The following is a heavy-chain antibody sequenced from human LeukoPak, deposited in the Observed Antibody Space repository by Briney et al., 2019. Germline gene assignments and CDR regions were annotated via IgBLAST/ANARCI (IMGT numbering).Heavy chain of an antibody. CDR1: GGSISSYY. V-gene: IGHV4-59*12. CDR2: IYYSGST. J-gene: IGHJ4*02. D-gene: IGHD1-26*01. Sequence: SETLSLTCTVSGGSISSYYWSWIRQPPGKGLEWIGYIYYSGSTNYNPSLKSRVTISVDTSKNQFSLKLSSVTAADTAVYYCARDRGSPGSFDYWGQGTLVTVSS. CDR3: ARDRGSPGSFDY.